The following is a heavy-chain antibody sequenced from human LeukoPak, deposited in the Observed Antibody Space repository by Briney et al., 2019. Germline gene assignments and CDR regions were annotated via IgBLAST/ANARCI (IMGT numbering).Heavy chain of an antibody. Sequence: GESLKISCKGSGYSFTSYWIGWVRQMPGKGLEWMGIIYPGDSDTRYSPSFQGQVTISADKSISTAYLQWSSLKASDTAMYYCARQGGYDTYYYYYMDVWGKGTTVTVSS. V-gene: IGHV5-51*01. J-gene: IGHJ6*03. CDR1: GYSFTSYW. CDR3: ARQGGYDTYYYYYMDV. D-gene: IGHD5-12*01. CDR2: IYPGDSDT.